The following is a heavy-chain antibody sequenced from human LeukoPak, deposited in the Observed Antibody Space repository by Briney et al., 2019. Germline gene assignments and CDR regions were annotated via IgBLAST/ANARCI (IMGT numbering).Heavy chain of an antibody. CDR3: AREVTVTTGLYWFDP. V-gene: IGHV4-4*07. CDR1: GGSISSYY. CDR2: IYTSGST. J-gene: IGHJ5*02. D-gene: IGHD4-11*01. Sequence: SETLSLTCTVSGGSISSYYWSWIRQPAGKGLEWIGRIYTSGSTNYNPSLKSRVIMSVDTSKNQFSLKLSSVTAADTAVYYCAREVTVTTGLYWFDPWGQGTLVTVSS.